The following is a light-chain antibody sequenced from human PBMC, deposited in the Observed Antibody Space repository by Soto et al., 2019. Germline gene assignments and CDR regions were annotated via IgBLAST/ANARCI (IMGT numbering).Light chain of an antibody. Sequence: EVVLTQSPATLSLSPGERATLSCRASESVFGYLAWYQHKPGQAPRLLIYDASNRATGVPARFSGSGSGTDFTLAISSLEPEDFAVYYCQQRYRWPPITFGQGTRLDNK. V-gene: IGKV3-11*01. CDR2: DAS. J-gene: IGKJ5*01. CDR1: ESVFGY. CDR3: QQRYRWPPIT.